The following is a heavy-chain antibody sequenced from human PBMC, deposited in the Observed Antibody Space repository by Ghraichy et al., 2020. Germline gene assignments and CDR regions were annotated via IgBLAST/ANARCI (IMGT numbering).Heavy chain of an antibody. Sequence: GSLRLSCVGSGFTFSSYSMNWVRQAPGKGLEWVSYITSSSRFISYADSVKGRFTVSRDNAQKSLYLQMKNLRDVDTAVYYCARGSTVVRYYYYDGMDVWGQGTTVTVSS. V-gene: IGHV3-48*02. CDR3: ARGSTVVRYYYYDGMDV. J-gene: IGHJ6*02. CDR1: GFTFSSYS. CDR2: ITSSSRFI. D-gene: IGHD4-23*01.